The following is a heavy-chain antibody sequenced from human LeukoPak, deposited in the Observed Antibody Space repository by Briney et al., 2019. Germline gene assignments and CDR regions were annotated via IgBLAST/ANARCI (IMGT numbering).Heavy chain of an antibody. V-gene: IGHV3-9*01. CDR3: AKDFCTTASCYFDY. J-gene: IGHJ4*02. CDR1: GFRLDDYA. CDR2: ISWNSGSI. Sequence: GGSLRLSCAASGFRLDDYALHWVRQAPGKGLEWFVGISWNSGSIDYADSVKGRFTISRDNAKNSLYLQMNSLRPEDTALYYCAKDFCTTASCYFDYWGRGTLVTVSA. D-gene: IGHD3-22*01.